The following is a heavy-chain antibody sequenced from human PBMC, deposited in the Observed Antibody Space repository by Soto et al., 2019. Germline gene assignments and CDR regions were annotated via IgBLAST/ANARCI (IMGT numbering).Heavy chain of an antibody. CDR1: GYTFTSYA. CDR3: ARDSPYYANFGP. D-gene: IGHD2-8*01. Sequence: ASVKVSCKASGYTFTSYAMHWVRQAPGQRLEWMGWINAGNGNTKYSQKFQDRVTITRDTSASTAYMELSSLRSDDTAVYYCARDSPYYANFGPWGQGTLVTVSS. V-gene: IGHV1-3*01. CDR2: INAGNGNT. J-gene: IGHJ5*02.